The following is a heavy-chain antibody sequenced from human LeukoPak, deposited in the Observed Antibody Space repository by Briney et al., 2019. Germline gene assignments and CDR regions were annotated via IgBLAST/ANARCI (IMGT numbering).Heavy chain of an antibody. V-gene: IGHV4-39*07. CDR1: GGSISSSSYY. CDR2: IYYSGST. J-gene: IGHJ4*02. Sequence: PSETLSLTCTVSGGSISSSSYYWGWIRQPPGKGLEWIGSIYYSGSTYYNPSLKSRVTISVDTSKNQFSLKLSSVTAADTAVYYCARTPITMIVVGTIFDYWGQGTLVTVSS. CDR3: ARTPITMIVVGTIFDY. D-gene: IGHD3-22*01.